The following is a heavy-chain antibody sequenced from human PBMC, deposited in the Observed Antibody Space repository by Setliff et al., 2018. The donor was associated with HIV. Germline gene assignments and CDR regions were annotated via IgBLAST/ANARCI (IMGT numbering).Heavy chain of an antibody. Sequence: GGSLRLSCAASGFTFSNHGMHWVRQAPGKGLEWVSSISSSSNYIYYADSVKGRFTISRDNSKNTLYLQMGSLRAEDMAVYYCARDLAGTQTYGLDYWGQGTLVTVSS. CDR2: ISSSSNYI. D-gene: IGHD1-26*01. CDR1: GFTFSNHG. J-gene: IGHJ4*02. CDR3: ARDLAGTQTYGLDY. V-gene: IGHV3-21*01.